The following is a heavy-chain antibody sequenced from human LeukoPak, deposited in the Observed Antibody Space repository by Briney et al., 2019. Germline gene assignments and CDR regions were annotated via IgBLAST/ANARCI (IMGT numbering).Heavy chain of an antibody. CDR3: ARGQYYDFWSGYPNWFDP. V-gene: IGHV4-38-2*01. Sequence: SETLSLTCAVSGYSISSGYYWGWIRQPPGKGREWIGSIYHSGSTYYNPSLKSRVTISVDTSKNQFSLKLSSVTAADTAVYYCARGQYYDFWSGYPNWFDPWGQGTLVTVSS. J-gene: IGHJ5*02. D-gene: IGHD3-3*01. CDR1: GYSISSGYY. CDR2: IYHSGST.